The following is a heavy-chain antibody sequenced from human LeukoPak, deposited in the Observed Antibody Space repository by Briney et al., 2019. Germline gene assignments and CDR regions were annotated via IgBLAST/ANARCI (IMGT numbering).Heavy chain of an antibody. CDR1: GFTFNGYA. V-gene: IGHV3-23*01. J-gene: IGHJ4*02. D-gene: IGHD6-19*01. CDR3: AKGSSSVWPYYFDS. CDR2: ITGSGLST. Sequence: PGGSLRLSCAASGFTFNGYAMSWVRQAPGRGLEWVSAITGSGLSTYYTDSVKGRFTISRDNSKNTLSLQMNSLRAEDTAIYYCAKGSSSVWPYYFDSWGQGTLVTVSS.